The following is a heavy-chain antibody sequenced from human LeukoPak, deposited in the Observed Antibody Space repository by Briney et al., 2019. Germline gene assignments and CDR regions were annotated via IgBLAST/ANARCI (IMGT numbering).Heavy chain of an antibody. CDR3: ARDRGYSTFDY. CDR2: IKEDGSEV. V-gene: IGHV3-7*01. J-gene: IGHJ4*02. D-gene: IGHD4-23*01. CDR1: AFTFSNYW. Sequence: GGSLRLSCAASAFTFSNYWMSWVRQAPGKGLEWVANIKEDGSEVNYVDSVKGRFTISRDNAKNSLYLQMNSLRVDDTAVYYCARDRGYSTFDYWGQGTLVTVSS.